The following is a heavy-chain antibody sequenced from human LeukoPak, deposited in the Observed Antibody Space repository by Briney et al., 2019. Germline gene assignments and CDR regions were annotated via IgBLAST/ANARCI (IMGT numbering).Heavy chain of an antibody. V-gene: IGHV3-53*01. CDR2: IYSGGST. J-gene: IGHJ3*02. CDR3: AKDGPGGLYRWYAFDI. CDR1: GFTVSSNY. Sequence: GGSLRLSCAASGFTVSSNYMSWVRQAPGKGLEWVSVIYSGGSTYYADSVKGRFTISRDNSKNTLYLQMNSLRAEDTAVYYCAKDGPGGLYRWYAFDIWGQGTMVTVSS. D-gene: IGHD4-23*01.